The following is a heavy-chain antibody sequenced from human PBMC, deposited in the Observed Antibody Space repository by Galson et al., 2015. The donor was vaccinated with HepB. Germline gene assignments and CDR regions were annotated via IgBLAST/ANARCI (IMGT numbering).Heavy chain of an antibody. D-gene: IGHD5-18*01. V-gene: IGHV3-23*01. Sequence: SLRLSCAASGFTFSSYAMAWVRQAPGKGLQWVSTISINNIARFYAASVLGRFTVSRDNSKNTLYLQMNSLRAEDTALYFCAKKGPTVDTGYLDSWGQGSLVTVSS. CDR1: GFTFSSYA. CDR2: ISINNIAR. CDR3: AKKGPTVDTGYLDS. J-gene: IGHJ4*02.